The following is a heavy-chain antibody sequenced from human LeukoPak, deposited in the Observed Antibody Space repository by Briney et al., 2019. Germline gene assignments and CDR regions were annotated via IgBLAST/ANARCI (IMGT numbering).Heavy chain of an antibody. CDR1: GGTFNSHS. CDR3: ARTRSSSSSWYGQFDY. CDR2: IIPVYGTA. V-gene: IGHV1-69*06. J-gene: IGHJ4*02. D-gene: IGHD6-13*01. Sequence: SVKVSCKTSGGTFNSHSISWVRQAPGQGLECMGGIIPVYGTANYAQKFQGRVTITADRSTSTAYMELGSLRSEDTAVYYCARTRSSSSSWYGQFDYWGQGTLVTVSS.